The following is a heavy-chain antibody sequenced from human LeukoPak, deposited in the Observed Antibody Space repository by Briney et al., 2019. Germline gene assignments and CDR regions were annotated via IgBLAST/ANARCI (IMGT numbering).Heavy chain of an antibody. CDR2: INDGGSIK. V-gene: IGHV3-30*02. D-gene: IGHD6-13*01. J-gene: IGHJ4*02. Sequence: GGSLRLSCAASGFTFSTCGMHWVRQAPGKGLEWVAFINDGGSIKDYADSVKGRLTISRDTSKNILYLQMNSLRVEDTAVYYCVKDFHNSWTFDYWGQGTLVTVSS. CDR3: VKDFHNSWTFDY. CDR1: GFTFSTCG.